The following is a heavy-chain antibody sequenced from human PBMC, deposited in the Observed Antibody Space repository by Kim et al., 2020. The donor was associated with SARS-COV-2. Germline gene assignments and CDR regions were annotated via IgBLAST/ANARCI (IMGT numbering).Heavy chain of an antibody. CDR2: IYPGDSDT. CDR1: GYSFTSYW. V-gene: IGHV5-51*01. Sequence: GESLKISCKGSGYSFTSYWIGWVRQMPGKGLEWMGIIYPGDSDTRYSPSFQGQVTISADKSISTAYLQWSSLKASDTAMYYCARRPHPYSSSWYYFDYWGQGTLVTVSS. D-gene: IGHD6-13*01. CDR3: ARRPHPYSSSWYYFDY. J-gene: IGHJ4*02.